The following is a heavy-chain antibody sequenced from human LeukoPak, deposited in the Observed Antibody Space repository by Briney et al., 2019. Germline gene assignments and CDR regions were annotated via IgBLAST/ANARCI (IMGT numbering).Heavy chain of an antibody. CDR3: AREVYGRFDY. Sequence: GGSLRLSCAASGFTVSGNDMSWVRQAPGKGLEWVSVIYSGGSTYYADSVKGRFAISRDNSKNTLYPQMSSLRAEDTAVYYCAREVYGRFDYWGQGTLVTVSS. V-gene: IGHV3-53*01. CDR2: IYSGGST. J-gene: IGHJ4*02. CDR1: GFTVSGND. D-gene: IGHD5/OR15-5a*01.